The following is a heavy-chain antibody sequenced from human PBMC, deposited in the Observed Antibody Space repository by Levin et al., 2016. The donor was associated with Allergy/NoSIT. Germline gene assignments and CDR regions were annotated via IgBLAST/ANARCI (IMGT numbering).Heavy chain of an antibody. CDR2: IIPLLNIP. J-gene: IGHJ2*01. CDR3: ARGYSHGQNGYFDL. V-gene: IGHV1-69*02. CDR1: GGTFGSYI. D-gene: IGHD5-12*01. Sequence: SVKVSCKASGGTFGSYIINWVRQAPGQGLEWMGKIIPLLNIPNYAQKFQGRVTITADKSTNTAYMDVSSLRSDDTAIYYCARGYSHGQNGYFDLWGRGTPVTVSS.